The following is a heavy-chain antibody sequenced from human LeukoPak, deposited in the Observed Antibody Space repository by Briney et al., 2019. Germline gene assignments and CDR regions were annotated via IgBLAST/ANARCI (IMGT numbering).Heavy chain of an antibody. Sequence: PGGSLRLSCAASLFTFSSYAMSWVRQAPGKGLEWVSAISGSGGSTYYADSVKGRFTISRDNSKNTLHLQMNSLRAEDTAVYYCAKGKYPSYYYDSSGYSPPFDYWGQGTLVTVSS. CDR2: ISGSGGST. V-gene: IGHV3-23*01. D-gene: IGHD3-22*01. J-gene: IGHJ4*02. CDR1: LFTFSSYA. CDR3: AKGKYPSYYYDSSGYSPPFDY.